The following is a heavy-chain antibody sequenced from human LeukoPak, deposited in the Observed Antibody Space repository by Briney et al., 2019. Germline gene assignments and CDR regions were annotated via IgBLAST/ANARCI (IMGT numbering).Heavy chain of an antibody. CDR3: ARGRYSSSWYSRYYYYGMDV. Sequence: GGSLRLSCAASGFTFSSYAMSWVRQAPGKGLEWVSAISGSGGSTYYADSVKGRFTISRDNSKNTLYLQMNSLRAEDTAVYYCARGRYSSSWYSRYYYYGMDVWGQGTTVTVSS. CDR1: GFTFSSYA. J-gene: IGHJ6*02. CDR2: ISGSGGST. D-gene: IGHD6-13*01. V-gene: IGHV3-23*01.